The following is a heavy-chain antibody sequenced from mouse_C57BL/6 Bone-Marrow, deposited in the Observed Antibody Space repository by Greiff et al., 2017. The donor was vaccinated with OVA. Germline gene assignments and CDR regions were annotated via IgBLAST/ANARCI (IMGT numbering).Heavy chain of an antibody. D-gene: IGHD1-1*01. J-gene: IGHJ2*01. Sequence: QVQLQQPGAELVKPGASVKMSCKASGYTFTSYCITWVKQRPGQGLEWIGDIYPGSGSTNYNEKFKGKATLTVDTSSSTAYMQLSSLTSEDAAVYYCTSHDGSSLDYWGQGTTLTVSS. V-gene: IGHV1-55*01. CDR1: GYTFTSYC. CDR3: TSHDGSSLDY. CDR2: IYPGSGST.